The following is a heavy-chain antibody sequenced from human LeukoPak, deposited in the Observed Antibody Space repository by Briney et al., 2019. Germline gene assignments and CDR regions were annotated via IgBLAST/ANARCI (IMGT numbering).Heavy chain of an antibody. CDR3: ARSRRVGNGEYPDY. D-gene: IGHD3-10*01. Sequence: ASVKVSCKASEYTFTGYYMHWVRKTPGQGLEWMGWINPNTGDTNYGRRFQGGVTMTRDTSINTAYMELRSLRSDDTAVYYCARSRRVGNGEYPDYWGQGTLVTVSS. CDR1: EYTFTGYY. J-gene: IGHJ4*02. V-gene: IGHV1-2*02. CDR2: INPNTGDT.